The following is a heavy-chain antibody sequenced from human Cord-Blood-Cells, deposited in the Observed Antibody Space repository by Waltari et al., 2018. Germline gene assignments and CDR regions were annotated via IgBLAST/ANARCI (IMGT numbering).Heavy chain of an antibody. Sequence: QVQLQESGPGLVKPSETLSLTCTVSGYSISSGYYWGWIRQPPGKGLECLGSIYLIGRTYSTPSLKSRVTISVDTSKNQFSLKLSSVTAADTAVYYCASIAVRDAFDIWGQGTMVTVSS. J-gene: IGHJ3*02. D-gene: IGHD6-6*01. CDR2: IYLIGRT. V-gene: IGHV4-38-2*02. CDR1: GYSISSGYY. CDR3: ASIAVRDAFDI.